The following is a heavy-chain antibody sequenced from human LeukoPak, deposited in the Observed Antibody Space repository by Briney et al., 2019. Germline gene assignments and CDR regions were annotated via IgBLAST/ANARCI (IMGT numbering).Heavy chain of an antibody. CDR3: ARGRRIQLWLRAFDI. Sequence: PSETLSLTCAVYGGSLSGYYWSWIRQPPGKGREWIGEINHSGSTNYNPSLKSRVTISVDTSKNQFSLKLSSGTAADTAVYYCARGRRIQLWLRAFDIWGQGTMVTVAS. CDR1: GGSLSGYY. CDR2: INHSGST. J-gene: IGHJ3*02. D-gene: IGHD5-18*01. V-gene: IGHV4-34*01.